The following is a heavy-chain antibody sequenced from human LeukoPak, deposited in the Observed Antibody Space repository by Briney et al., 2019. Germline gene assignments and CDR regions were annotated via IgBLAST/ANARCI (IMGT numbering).Heavy chain of an antibody. J-gene: IGHJ4*02. Sequence: GASVKVSCKASGYTFTSYDINWVRQATGQGLEWMGGIIPIFGTANYAQKFQGRVTITTDESTSTAYMELSSLRSEDTAVYYCARRWDYGDSYFDYWGRGTLSPSPQ. V-gene: IGHV1-69*05. D-gene: IGHD4-17*01. CDR1: GYTFTSYD. CDR3: ARRWDYGDSYFDY. CDR2: IIPIFGTA.